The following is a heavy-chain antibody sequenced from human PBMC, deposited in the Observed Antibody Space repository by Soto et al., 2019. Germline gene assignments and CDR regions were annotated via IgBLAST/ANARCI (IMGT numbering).Heavy chain of an antibody. D-gene: IGHD3-3*01. CDR2: IYKSGST. CDR1: GDSISTSFFS. V-gene: IGHV4-31*03. Sequence: VELRESGPGLVRPSQTLSLACNVSGDSISTSFFSWGWVRQIPGKGLEWIGYIYKSGSTYYNPSLQSRVRMSVDSSKNQFSLSLSPVTAADTAVYYCARDSGDVSGVGFDYWGPGTLVTVSS. CDR3: ARDSGDVSGVGFDY. J-gene: IGHJ4*02.